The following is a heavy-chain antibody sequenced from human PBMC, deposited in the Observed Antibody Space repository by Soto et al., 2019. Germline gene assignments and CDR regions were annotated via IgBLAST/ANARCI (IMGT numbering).Heavy chain of an antibody. V-gene: IGHV3-23*01. CDR2: ISGSGYST. CDR3: AKSVVATIGFDY. D-gene: IGHD5-12*01. Sequence: GGSLRLSCAASGFTFSDYAMSWVRQAPGKGLEWVSTISGSGYSTYYADSVKGRFTISRDNSKNTLYVQLDSLRAEDTAVYYCAKSVVATIGFDYRGQGILVTVSS. J-gene: IGHJ4*02. CDR1: GFTFSDYA.